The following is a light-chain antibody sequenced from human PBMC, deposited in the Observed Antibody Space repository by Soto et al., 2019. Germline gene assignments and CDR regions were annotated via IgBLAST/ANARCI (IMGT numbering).Light chain of an antibody. CDR2: LNSDGSH. CDR1: SGHSSYA. CDR3: QTWGTGIRVV. Sequence: QLVLTQAPSASAPLGASVKLTCTLSSGHSSYAIAWHQQQPEKGPRYLMKLNSDGSHSKGDGIPDRFSGSSSGAERYLTISSLQSEDEADYYCQTWGTGIRVVFGGGTKVTVL. V-gene: IGLV4-69*01. J-gene: IGLJ2*01.